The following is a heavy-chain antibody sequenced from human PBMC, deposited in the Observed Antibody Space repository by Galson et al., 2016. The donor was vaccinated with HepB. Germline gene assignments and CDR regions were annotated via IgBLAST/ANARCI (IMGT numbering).Heavy chain of an antibody. J-gene: IGHJ4*02. CDR1: DGSISSSDLS. V-gene: IGHV4-39*01. CDR3: ARAGLLTKASFDY. D-gene: IGHD1-14*01. CDR2: VYRGRT. Sequence: SETLSLTCSDGSISSSDLSRGWIRQPPGKGLEWIGTVYRGRTYYNPSLEGRVTIFVDMSTDLLSLKVTSLTAADTAVYYCARAGLLTKASFDYWGPGTLVTVSS.